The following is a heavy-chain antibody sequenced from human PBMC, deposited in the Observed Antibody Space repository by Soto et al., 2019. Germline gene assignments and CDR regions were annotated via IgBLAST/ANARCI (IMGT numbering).Heavy chain of an antibody. CDR1: GFSLSTSGVG. Sequence: QITLKESGPTLVKPTQTLTLTCTFSGFSLSTSGVGVGWIRQPPGKALEWLALIYWDDDKRYSPSLKSRLTITEDTSKNQVVLTMTNMDPVDTATYYCAHRQYGSSGDNWFDPWGQGTLVTVSS. D-gene: IGHD6-13*01. J-gene: IGHJ5*02. CDR3: AHRQYGSSGDNWFDP. V-gene: IGHV2-5*02. CDR2: IYWDDDK.